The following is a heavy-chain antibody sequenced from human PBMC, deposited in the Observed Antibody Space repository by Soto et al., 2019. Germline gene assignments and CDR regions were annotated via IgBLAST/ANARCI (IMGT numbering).Heavy chain of an antibody. Sequence: SETLSLTCAVYGGSFSGYYWSWIRQPPGKGLEWIGEINHSGSTNYNPSLKSRVTISVDTSKNQFSLKLSSVTAADTAVYYCARGPGGGYDFPLPVTDDYWGQGTLVTVSS. CDR2: INHSGST. V-gene: IGHV4-34*01. CDR3: ARGPGGGYDFPLPVTDDY. D-gene: IGHD5-12*01. CDR1: GGSFSGYY. J-gene: IGHJ4*02.